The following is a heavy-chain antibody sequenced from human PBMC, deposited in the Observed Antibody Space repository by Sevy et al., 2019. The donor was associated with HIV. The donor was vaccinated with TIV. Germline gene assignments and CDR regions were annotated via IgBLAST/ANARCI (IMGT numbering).Heavy chain of an antibody. CDR2: TNPNSGGT. J-gene: IGHJ4*02. D-gene: IGHD6-13*01. Sequence: ASVKVSCKASGYTFTGYYMHWVRQAPGQGLEWMGRTNPNSGGTNYAQKFQGRVTMTRDTSISTAYMELSRLRSDDTAVYYCARNLYSSSPDVDYWGQGTLVTVSS. CDR3: ARNLYSSSPDVDY. V-gene: IGHV1-2*06. CDR1: GYTFTGYY.